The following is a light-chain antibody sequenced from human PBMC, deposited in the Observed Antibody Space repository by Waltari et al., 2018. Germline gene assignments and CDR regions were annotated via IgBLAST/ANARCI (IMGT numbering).Light chain of an antibody. V-gene: IGLV2-14*01. CDR3: SSQSSNNVVL. CDR2: DVS. Sequence: QSALTQPASVSGSPGQSVTIFGTGTSNDVGGYNSVSWYQAHPGQAPRFIIYDVSDRPSGVSDRFSGSKSGNTASLTISGLQAEDEADYYCSSQSSNNVVLFGGGTKLTVL. J-gene: IGLJ2*01. CDR1: SNDVGGYNS.